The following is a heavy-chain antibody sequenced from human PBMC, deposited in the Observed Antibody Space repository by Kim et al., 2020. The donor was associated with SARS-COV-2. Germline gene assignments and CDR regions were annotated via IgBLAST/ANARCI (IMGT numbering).Heavy chain of an antibody. D-gene: IGHD6-13*01. V-gene: IGHV4-31*03. CDR2: IYYSGST. CDR3: ARAGWEGSSWTIDY. Sequence: SETLSLTCTVSGGSISSGGYYWSWIRQHPGKGLEWIGYIYYSGSTYYNPSLKSRVTISVDTSKNQFSLKLSSVTAADTAVYYCARAGWEGSSWTIDYWGQGTLVTVSS. J-gene: IGHJ4*02. CDR1: GGSISSGGYY.